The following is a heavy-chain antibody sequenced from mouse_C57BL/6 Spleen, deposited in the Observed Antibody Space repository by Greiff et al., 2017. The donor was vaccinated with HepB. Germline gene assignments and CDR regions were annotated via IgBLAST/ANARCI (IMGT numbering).Heavy chain of an antibody. CDR2: IDPETGGT. CDR3: TRDGASLYYYGSSYYAMDY. J-gene: IGHJ4*01. D-gene: IGHD1-1*01. CDR1: GYTFTDYE. V-gene: IGHV1-15*01. Sequence: VQLQQSGAELVRPGASVTLSCKASGYTFTDYEMHWVKQTPVHGLEWIGAIDPETGGTAYNQKFKGKAILTADKSSSTAYMELRSLTSEDSAVYYCTRDGASLYYYGSSYYAMDYWGQGTSVTVSS.